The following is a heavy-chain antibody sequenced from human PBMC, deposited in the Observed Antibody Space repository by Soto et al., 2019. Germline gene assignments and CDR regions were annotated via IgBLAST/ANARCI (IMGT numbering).Heavy chain of an antibody. V-gene: IGHV3-48*02. CDR1: GFTFSSVA. J-gene: IGHJ4*02. Sequence: GGSLRLSCAGSGFTFSSVAMTWVRQAPGKGLEWVSSISTSSAINYADSVRGRFTISRDNAMRSLFLHMNSLRDEDTAVYYRARDGKGAAYTHGPYYFDYWGQGALVTVSS. CDR2: ISTSSAI. D-gene: IGHD1-1*01. CDR3: ARDGKGAAYTHGPYYFDY.